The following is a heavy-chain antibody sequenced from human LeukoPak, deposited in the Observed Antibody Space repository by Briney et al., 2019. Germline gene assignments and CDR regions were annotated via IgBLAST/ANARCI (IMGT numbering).Heavy chain of an antibody. CDR3: ARVSGVYSGSYLFDY. D-gene: IGHD1-26*01. V-gene: IGHV1-18*01. CDR1: GYTFTSYD. CDR2: ISAYNGNT. Sequence: GASVKVSCKASGYTFTSYDINWVRQATGQGLEWMGWISAYNGNTNYAQKLQGRVTMTTDTSTSTAYMELRSLRSDDTAVYYCARVSGVYSGSYLFDYWGQGTLVTVSS. J-gene: IGHJ4*02.